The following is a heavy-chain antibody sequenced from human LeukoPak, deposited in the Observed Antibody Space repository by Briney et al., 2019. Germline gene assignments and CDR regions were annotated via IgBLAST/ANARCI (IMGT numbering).Heavy chain of an antibody. CDR2: ISSSGSTI. CDR3: AREVRGSYGAFDI. J-gene: IGHJ3*02. D-gene: IGHD2-15*01. Sequence: GGSLRLSCAASGFTFSTYEMNWVRQAPGKGLEWVSYISSSGSTIYYADSVKGRFTISRDNAKNSLYLQVNSLRAEDTAVYYCAREVRGSYGAFDIWGQGTMVTVSS. V-gene: IGHV3-48*03. CDR1: GFTFSTYE.